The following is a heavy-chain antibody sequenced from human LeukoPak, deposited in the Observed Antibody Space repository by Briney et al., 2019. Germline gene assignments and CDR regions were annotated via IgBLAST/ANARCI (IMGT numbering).Heavy chain of an antibody. Sequence: GGSLRLSCAASGVTFSSSAMSWGRQAPGKGVEWVSAISGSVGSTSYADSVKGRFTISTDNSKNSLFLQMSSLTADDTAFYYCAKGGAGVYDYCGQGTLVTVSS. CDR1: GVTFSSSA. CDR2: ISGSVGST. CDR3: AKGGAGVYDY. D-gene: IGHD2-21*01. V-gene: IGHV3-23*01. J-gene: IGHJ4*02.